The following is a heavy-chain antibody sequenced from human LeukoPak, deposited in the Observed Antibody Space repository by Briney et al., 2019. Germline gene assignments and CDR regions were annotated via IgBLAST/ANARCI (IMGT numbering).Heavy chain of an antibody. V-gene: IGHV4-34*01. Sequence: SETLSLSCAVYAGSFTGYNWSWIRQPPGKGLEWIGEIDHTGSISYNPSPRSRVTISVETFKNQFSLELRSVTAADRAIYYCARGGYGPGSHYRYWGQGTLVTVCS. CDR2: IDHTGSI. J-gene: IGHJ4*02. CDR1: AGSFTGYN. D-gene: IGHD3-10*01. CDR3: ARGGYGPGSHYRY.